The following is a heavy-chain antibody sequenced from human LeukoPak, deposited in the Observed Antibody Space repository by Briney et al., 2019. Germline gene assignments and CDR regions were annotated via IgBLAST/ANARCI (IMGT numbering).Heavy chain of an antibody. Sequence: GGSLRLSCVASGFTFSNYAMSWVRQAPGKGLEWVSAISGSGGSTYYADSVKGRFTISRDNSKNTLYLQMNSLRAEDTAVYYCARRRYYYDSSGRTTYYYMDVWGKGTTVTVSS. CDR1: GFTFSNYA. D-gene: IGHD3-22*01. CDR3: ARRRYYYDSSGRTTYYYMDV. J-gene: IGHJ6*03. V-gene: IGHV3-23*01. CDR2: ISGSGGST.